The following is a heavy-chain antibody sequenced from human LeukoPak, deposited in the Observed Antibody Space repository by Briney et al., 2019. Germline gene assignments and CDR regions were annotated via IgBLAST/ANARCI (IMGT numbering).Heavy chain of an antibody. CDR1: GFTFSHYG. CDR3: AKDAQRGFDYSNSLEY. CDR2: IWNDGTNR. Sequence: GRSLRLSCAASGFTFSHYGMHWVRQAPGEGLEWVAVIWNDGTNRYYGDSVKGRFTISRDDSKNTVYLQMNGLRAGDTAVYYCAKDAQRGFDYSNSLEYWGQGTLVTVSS. V-gene: IGHV3-33*06. J-gene: IGHJ4*02. D-gene: IGHD4-11*01.